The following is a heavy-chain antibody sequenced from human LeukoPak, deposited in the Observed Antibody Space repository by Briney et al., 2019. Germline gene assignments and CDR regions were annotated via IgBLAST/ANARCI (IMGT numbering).Heavy chain of an antibody. CDR2: ISYDGSNK. J-gene: IGHJ5*02. V-gene: IGHV3-30*04. CDR1: GFTFSSYA. CDR3: ARANLPLDDQNWFDP. Sequence: GGSLRLSCAASGFTFSSYAMHWVGQAPGKGLEGVAVISYDGSNKYYADSVKGRFTISRDNSKNTLYLQMNSLRAEDTAVYYCARANLPLDDQNWFDPWGQGTLVTVSS. D-gene: IGHD2-2*01.